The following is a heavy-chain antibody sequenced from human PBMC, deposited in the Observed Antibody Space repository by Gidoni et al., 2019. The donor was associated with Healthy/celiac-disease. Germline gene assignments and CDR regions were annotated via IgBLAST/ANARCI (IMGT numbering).Heavy chain of an antibody. V-gene: IGHV1-69*02. CDR2: IIPILGIA. Sequence: QVQLVQSGAEVKKPGSSVKVSCKAAGGTFSSYTSSWVRQAPGQGLEWMGRIIPILGIANYAQKFQGRVTITADKSTRTAYMELSSLRSEDTAVYYCARCNYYDSSGYYDGCAFDIWGQGTMVTVSS. CDR3: ARCNYYDSSGYYDGCAFDI. D-gene: IGHD3-22*01. CDR1: GGTFSSYT. J-gene: IGHJ3*02.